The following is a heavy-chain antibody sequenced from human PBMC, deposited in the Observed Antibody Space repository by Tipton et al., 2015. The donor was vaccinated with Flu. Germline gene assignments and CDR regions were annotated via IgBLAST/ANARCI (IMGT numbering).Heavy chain of an antibody. J-gene: IGHJ4*02. Sequence: TLSLTCFVSGDSIGSRYYWGWIRQPPGKGLEWIGSVSHSGNTYYEPSLKGRVTISLDTFQNHFSLKLISVTAADTAVYYCSRSTYYYGSGTSDYWGQGTLVTVSS. D-gene: IGHD3-10*01. CDR2: VSHSGNT. CDR3: SRSTYYYGSGTSDY. CDR1: GDSIGSRYY. V-gene: IGHV4-38-2*01.